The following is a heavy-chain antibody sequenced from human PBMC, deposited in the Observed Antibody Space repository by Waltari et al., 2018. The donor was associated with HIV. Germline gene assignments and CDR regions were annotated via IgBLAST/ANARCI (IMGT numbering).Heavy chain of an antibody. J-gene: IGHJ4*02. CDR3: ARAEYSSGWYVWMDY. D-gene: IGHD6-19*01. CDR2: ISYDGSNK. Sequence: QVQLVESGGGVVQPGRSLRLSCDDSGFTFRRAAMHWVRQATAKGLEWVAVISYDGSNKYYADSVKGRFTISRDNSKNTLYLQMNSLRAEDTAVYYCARAEYSSGWYVWMDYWGQGTLVTVSS. CDR1: GFTFRRAA. V-gene: IGHV3-30*01.